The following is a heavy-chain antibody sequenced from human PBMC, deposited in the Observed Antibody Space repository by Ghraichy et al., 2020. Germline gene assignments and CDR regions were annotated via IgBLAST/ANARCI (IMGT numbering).Heavy chain of an antibody. V-gene: IGHV3-7*03. CDR3: AREGTDFGLDYYGMDV. D-gene: IGHD3-3*01. CDR2: IKQDGSEK. J-gene: IGHJ6*02. Sequence: GGSLRLSCAASGFTFSSYWMSWVRQAPGKGLEWVANIKQDGSEKYYVDSVKGRFTISRDNAKNSLYLQMNSLRAEDTAVYYCAREGTDFGLDYYGMDVWGQGTTVTVSS. CDR1: GFTFSSYW.